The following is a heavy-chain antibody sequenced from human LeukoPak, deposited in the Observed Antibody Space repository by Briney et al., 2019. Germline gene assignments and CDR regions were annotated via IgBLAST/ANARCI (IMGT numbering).Heavy chain of an antibody. CDR1: GFTFSSYG. CDR2: ISGSGGST. V-gene: IGHV3-23*01. J-gene: IGHJ6*03. Sequence: GGSLRLSCAASGFTFSSYGMHWVRQAPGKGLEWVSAISGSGGSTYYADSVKGRFTISRDNSKNTLYLQMNSLRAEDTAVYYCAKALPPYYYYMDVWGKGTTVTVSS. D-gene: IGHD1-26*01. CDR3: AKALPPYYYYMDV.